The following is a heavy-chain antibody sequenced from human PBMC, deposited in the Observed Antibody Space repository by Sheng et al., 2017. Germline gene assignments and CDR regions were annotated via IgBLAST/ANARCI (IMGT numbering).Heavy chain of an antibody. V-gene: IGHV4-38-2*02. CDR3: AREDIVVVPAAILRYGMDV. D-gene: IGHD2-2*02. J-gene: IGHJ6*02. CDR2: IYHSGST. Sequence: QVQLQESGPGLVKPSETLSLTCAVSGYSISSGYYWGWIRQPPGKGLEWIGSIYHSGSTYYNPSLKSRVTISVDTSKNQFSLKLSSVTAADTAMYYCAREDIVVVPAAILRYGMDVWGQGTTVTV. CDR1: GYSISSGYY.